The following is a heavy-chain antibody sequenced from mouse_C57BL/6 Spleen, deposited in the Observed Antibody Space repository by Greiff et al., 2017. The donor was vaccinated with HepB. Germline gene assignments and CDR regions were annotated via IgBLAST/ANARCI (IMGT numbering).Heavy chain of an antibody. Sequence: EVKLVESGAELVRPGASVKLSCTASGFNIKDDYMHWVKQRPEQGLEWIGWIDPENGDTEYASKFQGKATITADTSSNTAYLQLSSLTSEDTAVYYCYYGSSPAWFAYWGQGTLVTVSA. CDR2: IDPENGDT. V-gene: IGHV14-4*01. D-gene: IGHD1-1*01. CDR3: YYGSSPAWFAY. CDR1: GFNIKDDY. J-gene: IGHJ3*01.